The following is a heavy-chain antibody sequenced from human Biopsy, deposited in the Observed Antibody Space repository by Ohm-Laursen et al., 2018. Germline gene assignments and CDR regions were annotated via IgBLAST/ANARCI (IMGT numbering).Heavy chain of an antibody. CDR2: ISTYNDNT. V-gene: IGHV1-18*04. D-gene: IGHD3-3*01. J-gene: IGHJ3*02. CDR1: GYTFTAYG. Sequence: GASVKVSCQTSGYTFTAYGISWVRQAPGQGLEWMGWISTYNDNTNIAQKFQGRVSMTTDTSTRTAYMELRSLRSGDTAIYFCARDPGYDFWSGSDPFDIWGQGTLVTVS. CDR3: ARDPGYDFWSGSDPFDI.